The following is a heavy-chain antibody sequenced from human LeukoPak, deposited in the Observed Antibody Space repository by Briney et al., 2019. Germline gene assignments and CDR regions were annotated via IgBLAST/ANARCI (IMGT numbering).Heavy chain of an antibody. V-gene: IGHV1-69*13. CDR3: ARGEGYGDYVRGLYYYYYMDV. Sequence: GASVKVSCKASGGTFSSYAISWVRQAPGQGLEWMGGIIPIFGTANYAQKFQGRVTITADESTSTAYMELSSLRSEDTAVYYCARGEGYGDYVRGLYYYYYMDVWGKGTTVTISS. CDR2: IIPIFGTA. J-gene: IGHJ6*03. D-gene: IGHD4-17*01. CDR1: GGTFSSYA.